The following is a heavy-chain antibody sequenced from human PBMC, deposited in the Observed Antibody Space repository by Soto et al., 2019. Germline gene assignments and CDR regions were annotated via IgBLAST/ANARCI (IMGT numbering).Heavy chain of an antibody. D-gene: IGHD6-13*01. Sequence: GGSLRLSCAASGFNFRSYWMNWVRQAPGKGLEWVANIKEDGREMYYVDSVKGRFTVSRDNAENSLYLQMNSLRVEDTAVYYCERGTPTPGIDYWGLGTLVTVSS. V-gene: IGHV3-7*03. CDR2: IKEDGREM. CDR1: GFNFRSYW. J-gene: IGHJ4*02. CDR3: ERGTPTPGIDY.